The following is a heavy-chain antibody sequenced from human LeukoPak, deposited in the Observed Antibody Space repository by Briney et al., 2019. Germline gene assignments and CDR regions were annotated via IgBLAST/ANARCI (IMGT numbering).Heavy chain of an antibody. CDR3: AKEGSSYYPDY. CDR1: GFTFSDYG. D-gene: IGHD3-10*01. Sequence: PGGSLRLSCAASGFTFSDYGMHWVRQAPGKGLEWVVFIRYDGSETHYADSVKGRFTISRDNSRNTLYLQMSSLRTEDTAVYYCAKEGSSYYPDYWGQGTLVTVSS. CDR2: IRYDGSET. J-gene: IGHJ4*02. V-gene: IGHV3-30*02.